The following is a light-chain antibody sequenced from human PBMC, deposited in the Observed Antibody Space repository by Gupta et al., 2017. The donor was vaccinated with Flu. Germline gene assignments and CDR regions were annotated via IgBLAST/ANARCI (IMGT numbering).Light chain of an antibody. CDR2: EVS. J-gene: IGLJ2*01. CDR3: SSYAGSKNLL. CDR1: SSDVGGYNY. Sequence: QSALTQPPSASGSPGQSVTISCTGTSSDVGGYNYVSWYQQHPGKAPKLMIYEVSKRPSGVPDRFSGSKSGNTASLTASGLQAEDEADYYCSSYAGSKNLLFGGGTKLTVL. V-gene: IGLV2-8*01.